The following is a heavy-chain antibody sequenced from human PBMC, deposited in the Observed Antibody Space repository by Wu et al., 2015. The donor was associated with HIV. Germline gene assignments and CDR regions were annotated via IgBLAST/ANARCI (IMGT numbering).Heavy chain of an antibody. D-gene: IGHD4-17*01. CDR1: GYTFRSYG. CDR2: INTYNGNT. Sequence: QVQLVQSGAEVKRPGASVKVSCKASGYTFRSYGIVWMRQAPGQGLEWMAWINTYNGNTNYAQKLQGRVTMTTDTSTSTAYMELRSLRSDDTAVYYCATHTLSGPNGDPWYFDYWGQGTLVTVSS. J-gene: IGHJ4*02. CDR3: ATHTLSGPNGDPWYFDY. V-gene: IGHV1-18*01.